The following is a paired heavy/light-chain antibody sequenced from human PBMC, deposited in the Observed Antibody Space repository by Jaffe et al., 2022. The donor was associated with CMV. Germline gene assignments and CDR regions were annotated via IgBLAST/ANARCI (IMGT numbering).Heavy chain of an antibody. Sequence: QVQLVQSGAEVKKPGASVKVSCKASGYTFTSYGISWVRQAPGQGLEWMGWISAYNGNTNYAQKLQGRVTMTTDTSTSTAYMELRSLRSDDTAVYYCARSPPDDYTPLGFYYYYGMDVWGQGTTVTVSS. D-gene: IGHD4-4*01. CDR1: GYTFTSYG. CDR2: ISAYNGNT. J-gene: IGHJ6*02. V-gene: IGHV1-18*01. CDR3: ARSPPDDYTPLGFYYYYGMDV.
Light chain of an antibody. V-gene: IGKV2D-29*02. J-gene: IGKJ1*01. Sequence: DIVMTQTPLSLSVTPGQPASISCKSSQSLLHSDGKTYLYWYLQKPGQSPQLLIYEVSNRFSGVPDRFSGSGSGTDFTLKISRVEAEDVGVYYCMQSIQLPRTFGQGTKVEIK. CDR1: QSLLHSDGKTY. CDR2: EVS. CDR3: MQSIQLPRT.